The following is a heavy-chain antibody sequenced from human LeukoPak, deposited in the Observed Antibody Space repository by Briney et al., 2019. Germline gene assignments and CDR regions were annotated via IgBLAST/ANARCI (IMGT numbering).Heavy chain of an antibody. CDR2: IYYSGST. J-gene: IGHJ3*02. V-gene: IGHV4-39*02. CDR3: ARENPITIFGVVIDDAFDI. D-gene: IGHD3-3*01. CDR1: GGSISSSSYY. Sequence: SETLSLTCTVSGGSISSSSYYWGWIRQPPGKGLEWIGSIYYSGSTYYNPSLKSRVTISVDTSKNQFSLKLSSATAADTAVYYCARENPITIFGVVIDDAFDIWGQGTMVTVSS.